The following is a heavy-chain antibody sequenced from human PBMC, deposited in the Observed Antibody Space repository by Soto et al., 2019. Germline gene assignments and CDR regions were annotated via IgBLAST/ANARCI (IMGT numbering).Heavy chain of an antibody. D-gene: IGHD6-19*01. Sequence: SETLSLTCNMSGDSYSISTFSWSWIRQPPGKALQWIGFIYQSGVTSYNPSLASRVSISLDRSNDQCSLKLKSVTAADTAVYFCAGMPYTSGLRFDPWGPGTLVTVSS. CDR1: GDSYSISTFS. CDR3: AGMPYTSGLRFDP. J-gene: IGHJ5*02. CDR2: IYQSGVT. V-gene: IGHV4-30-2*01.